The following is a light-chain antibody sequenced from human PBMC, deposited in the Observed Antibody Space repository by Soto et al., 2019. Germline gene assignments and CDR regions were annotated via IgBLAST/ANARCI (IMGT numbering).Light chain of an antibody. J-gene: IGKJ2*01. V-gene: IGKV3-20*01. CDR3: QQYATSPYA. CDR1: QSVSDSY. CDR2: GAS. Sequence: EIVLTQSPGTLSLSPGERATLSCRASQSVSDSYLAWYQQKPGQTPRLLIYGASSRATDIPDRFSGRGSGTDFTLTISTVDPEDFAVYYCQQYATSPYALGQGTKLEI.